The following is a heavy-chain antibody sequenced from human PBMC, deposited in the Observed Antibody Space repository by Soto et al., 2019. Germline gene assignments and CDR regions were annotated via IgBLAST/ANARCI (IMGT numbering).Heavy chain of an antibody. CDR3: AREGYDSSDYCEQGDF. CDR2: ISGSGDTI. D-gene: IGHD3-22*01. CDR1: GFTFSDYN. Sequence: EVHLVESGGDLVQPGGSLRLTCAASGFTFSDYNMNWVRQAPGQGPEWISFISGSGDTIYYADSVKGRFTISRDNAKTSLTLHMKNVRDEDTAVYYCAREGYDSSDYCEQGDFWGQGSLVTVSS. J-gene: IGHJ4*02. V-gene: IGHV3-48*02.